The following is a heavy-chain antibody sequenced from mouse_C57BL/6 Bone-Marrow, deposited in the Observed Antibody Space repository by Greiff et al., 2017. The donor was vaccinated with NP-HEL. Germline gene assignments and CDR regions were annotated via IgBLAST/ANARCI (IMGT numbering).Heavy chain of an antibody. V-gene: IGHV1-82*01. D-gene: IGHD1-1*01. CDR3: ARSYGSSYWYFDV. CDR1: GYAFSSSW. CDR2: IYPGDGDT. J-gene: IGHJ1*03. Sequence: QVQLQQSGPELVKPGASVKISCKASGYAFSSSWMNWVKQRPGKGLEWIGRIYPGDGDTNYNGKFKGKATLTADTSSNTAYMQLSSLTTEDSAIYYCARSYGSSYWYFDVWGTGTTVTVSS.